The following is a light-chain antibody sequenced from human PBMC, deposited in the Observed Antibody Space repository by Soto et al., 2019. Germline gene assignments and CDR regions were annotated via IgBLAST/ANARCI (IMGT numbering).Light chain of an antibody. CDR1: QSVSSNF. V-gene: IGKV3-20*01. CDR2: GTS. CDR3: HHYSSSIT. J-gene: IGKJ4*01. Sequence: EIVLTQSPGTLSLSPGERATLSCRASQSVSSNFLAWYQLRPGQAPRLLIYGTSSRATGIPDRFSGSGSGTDFTLTISRLEPEDFVVYFCHHYSSSITFGEGTRVEVK.